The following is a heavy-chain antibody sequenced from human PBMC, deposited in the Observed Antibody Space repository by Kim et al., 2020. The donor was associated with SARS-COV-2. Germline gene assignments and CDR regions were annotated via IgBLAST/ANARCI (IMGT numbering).Heavy chain of an antibody. J-gene: IGHJ4*02. V-gene: IGHV4-39*01. CDR3: MTYSTLVAY. D-gene: IGHD6-13*01. CDR2: ITYIGTT. CDR1: GGSVSNSLYY. Sequence: SETLSLTCNVSGGSVSNSLYYWGWIRQPPGKGLEWIGSITYIGTTYYNPSLKSRVTMSVDTSRNQISLRLGSMTAAATAMYFCMTYSTLVAYWGQGTLVT.